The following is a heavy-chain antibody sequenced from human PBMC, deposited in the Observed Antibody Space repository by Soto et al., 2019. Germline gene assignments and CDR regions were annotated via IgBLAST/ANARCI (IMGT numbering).Heavy chain of an antibody. CDR3: ARDMTTHDY. J-gene: IGHJ4*02. Sequence: GGSLRLSCVGSGFTFSNHAMTWVRQAPGKGLEWVSTLAGSGAYYADSVQGRFTISRDNSKNTVNLQMNSLRAEDTAIYYCARDMTTHDYWGQGTLVTV. CDR1: GFTFSNHA. CDR2: LAGSGA. V-gene: IGHV3-23*01. D-gene: IGHD3-16*01.